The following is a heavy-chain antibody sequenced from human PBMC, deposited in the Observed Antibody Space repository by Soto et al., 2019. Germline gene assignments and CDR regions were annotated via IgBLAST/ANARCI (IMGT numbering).Heavy chain of an antibody. CDR3: AREVKDCSGGSCYATLLYFDY. V-gene: IGHV1-3*01. J-gene: IGHJ4*02. CDR2: INAGNGST. Sequence: GASVKVSCKASGYTFTSYAMHWVRQAPGQRLEWMGWINAGNGSTSYAQKFQGRVTMTRDTSTSTVYMELSSLRSEDTAVYYCAREVKDCSGGSCYATLLYFDYWGQGTLVTVSS. CDR1: GYTFTSYA. D-gene: IGHD2-15*01.